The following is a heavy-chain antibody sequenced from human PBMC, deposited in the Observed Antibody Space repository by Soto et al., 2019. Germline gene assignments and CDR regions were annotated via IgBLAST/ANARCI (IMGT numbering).Heavy chain of an antibody. J-gene: IGHJ5*02. CDR2: ISSSSSTI. Sequence: EVQLVESGGGLVQPGGSLRLSCAASGFTFSSYSMNWVRQAPGKGLEWVSYISSSSSTIYYADSVKGRFTIYRDNAKNSLDLQMNSLRDEDTAVYYCARGEGDYVWGSYRTYNWFDPWGQGTLVTVSS. V-gene: IGHV3-48*02. D-gene: IGHD3-16*02. CDR3: ARGEGDYVWGSYRTYNWFDP. CDR1: GFTFSSYS.